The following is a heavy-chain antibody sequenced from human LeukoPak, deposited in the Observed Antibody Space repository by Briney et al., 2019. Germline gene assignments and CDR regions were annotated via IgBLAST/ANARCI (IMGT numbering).Heavy chain of an antibody. CDR2: IRGSGGST. CDR3: AKDLYDFWSGYPRYYYYYYMDV. V-gene: IGHV3-23*01. D-gene: IGHD3-3*01. CDR1: GFTFSSYA. J-gene: IGHJ6*03. Sequence: GGSLRLSCAASGFTFSSYAMSWVRQAPGKGREWVSAIRGSGGSTYYADSVKGRFTISRDNSKSTLYLQMNSLRAEDTAVYYCAKDLYDFWSGYPRYYYYYYMDVWGKGTTVTVSS.